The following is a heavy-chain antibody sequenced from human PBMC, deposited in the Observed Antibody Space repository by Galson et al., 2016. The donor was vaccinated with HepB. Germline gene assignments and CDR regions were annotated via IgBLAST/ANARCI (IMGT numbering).Heavy chain of an antibody. D-gene: IGHD6-13*01. V-gene: IGHV3-21*01. CDR1: GFSFSKDG. J-gene: IGHJ5*02. Sequence: SLRLSCAASGFSFSKDGMHWVRQAPGKGLEWVSSITPGSTYTHFADSVRGRFTISRDDAENSLYLHMNSLRAEDTALYYCARVVTPMAAANRGVGSWGQGTQVVVSS. CDR2: ITPGSTYT. CDR3: ARVVTPMAAANRGVGS.